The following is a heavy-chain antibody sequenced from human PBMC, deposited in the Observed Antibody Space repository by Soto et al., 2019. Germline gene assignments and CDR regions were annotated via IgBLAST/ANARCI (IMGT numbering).Heavy chain of an antibody. CDR2: ISNDGGSK. D-gene: IGHD6-19*01. CDR3: AKDRIPSRWYSIDF. Sequence: GGSLRLSCAASGFSFRTYGMHWVRQAPGKGLEWVAAISNDGGSKYYVDSVKGRFTISKDNSENSLSLQMNSLRAEDTAVYYCAKDRIPSRWYSIDFRAQRSLDTGSS. CDR1: GFSFRTYG. J-gene: IGHJ4*02. V-gene: IGHV3-30*18.